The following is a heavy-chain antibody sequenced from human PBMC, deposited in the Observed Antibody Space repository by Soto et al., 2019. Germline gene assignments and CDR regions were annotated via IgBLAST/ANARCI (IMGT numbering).Heavy chain of an antibody. V-gene: IGHV3-21*01. CDR1: GFSFSVYS. CDR3: ARWDSGGYPPY. J-gene: IGHJ4*02. Sequence: EVQLVESGGGLVKPGGSLRLSCAGSGFSFSVYSMNWVRQAPGKGLEWVSCISSTSTYTFYADSVKGRFTISRENAKKSVYLQMNSLRVEDPALYYCARWDSGGYPPYWGQGTLVTVSS. D-gene: IGHD3-22*01. CDR2: ISSTSTYT.